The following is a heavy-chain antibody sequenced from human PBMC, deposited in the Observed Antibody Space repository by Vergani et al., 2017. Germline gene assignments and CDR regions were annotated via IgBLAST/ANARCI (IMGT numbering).Heavy chain of an antibody. CDR2: IWYDGSNK. Sequence: QVQLVESEGGVVQPGRSLTLSCVASGFTFSSHGMHWVRQAPGKGLEWVAVIWYDGSNKYYGDSVKGRFTISRDNSKNTLYLQMNSLRVEDTAVYYCAGLGNEKRLDSWGQGTLVTVSS. D-gene: IGHD1-1*01. CDR3: AGLGNEKRLDS. CDR1: GFTFSSHG. J-gene: IGHJ5*01. V-gene: IGHV3-33*01.